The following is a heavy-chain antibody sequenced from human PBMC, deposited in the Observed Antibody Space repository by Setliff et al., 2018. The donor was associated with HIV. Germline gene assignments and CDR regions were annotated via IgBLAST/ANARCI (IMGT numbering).Heavy chain of an antibody. J-gene: IGHJ6*03. CDR2: FRSKGYGGAT. CDR3: TTSSGSFYQYYYYMDV. D-gene: IGHD1-26*01. CDR1: GFTFGDYA. Sequence: GGSLRLSCTASGFTFGDYAVSWVRQAPGKGLEWVGLFRSKGYGGATEYAASVGGRFIISRDDSENTLYLQMNTLKTDDTAVYYCTTSSGSFYQYYYYMDVWGKGTTVTVSS. V-gene: IGHV3-49*04.